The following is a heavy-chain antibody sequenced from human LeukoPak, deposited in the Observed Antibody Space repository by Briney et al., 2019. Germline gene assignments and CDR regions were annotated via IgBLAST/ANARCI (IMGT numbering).Heavy chain of an antibody. J-gene: IGHJ3*02. CDR2: ISKDGSNK. Sequence: GGSLRLSCGASGFIFSSYAMYWVRQAPGKGLEWVAFISKDGSNKNYADSVKGRFTISRDNAKNSLYLQMNSLRAEDTAVYYCARDHYDYVWGSYRPRDDAFDIWGQGTMVTVSS. CDR3: ARDHYDYVWGSYRPRDDAFDI. V-gene: IGHV3-30*04. D-gene: IGHD3-16*02. CDR1: GFIFSSYA.